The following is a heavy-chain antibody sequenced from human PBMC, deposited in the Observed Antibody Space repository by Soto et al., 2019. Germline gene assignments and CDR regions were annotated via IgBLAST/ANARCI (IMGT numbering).Heavy chain of an antibody. Sequence: GASVKVSCKASGCTLSSYTISWVRQDPGQRLEWMGWINASNGNTKYSQKFQGRVTITRDTSASTAYMELSSLRSEDTAVYYCARAPSWWYFDLWGRGTLVTVSS. CDR1: GCTLSSYT. CDR3: ARAPSWWYFDL. V-gene: IGHV1-3*01. J-gene: IGHJ2*01. CDR2: INASNGNT.